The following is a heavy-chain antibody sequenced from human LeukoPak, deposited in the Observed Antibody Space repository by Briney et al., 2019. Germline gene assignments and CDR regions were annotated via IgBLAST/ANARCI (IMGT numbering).Heavy chain of an antibody. V-gene: IGHV1-2*02. Sequence: AASVKVSCKASGYTFTGYYMRWVRQAPGQGLEWVGWINPYSGGTNYAQKFQGRVTMTRDTSISTAYMELSRLRSDDTAVYYCARERQWLGRYYFDYWGQGTLVTVSS. CDR1: GYTFTGYY. CDR3: ARERQWLGRYYFDY. D-gene: IGHD6-19*01. J-gene: IGHJ4*02. CDR2: INPYSGGT.